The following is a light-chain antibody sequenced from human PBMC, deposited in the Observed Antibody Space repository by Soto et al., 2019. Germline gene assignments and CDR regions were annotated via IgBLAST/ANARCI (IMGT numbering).Light chain of an antibody. V-gene: IGKV3-20*01. Sequence: EIVFTQSPGTLSLSPGERATLSCRASQSVDNSYLTWYQQKSRQAPRLLIYVTSIIAPVIPDRFSGSGSGTGFNLSISRLVPEDLAVDYYQNCGSSLWTVGQGTKVESK. CDR2: VTS. CDR1: QSVDNSY. J-gene: IGKJ1*01. CDR3: QNCGSSLWT.